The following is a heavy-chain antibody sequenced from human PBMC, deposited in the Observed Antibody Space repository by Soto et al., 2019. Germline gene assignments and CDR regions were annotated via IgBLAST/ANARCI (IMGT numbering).Heavy chain of an antibody. CDR2: ISSSSSTI. CDR1: GFNFSSYS. CDR3: AKSVYNWNDGFFDY. V-gene: IGHV3-48*01. Sequence: GGSLRLSCAASGFNFSSYSMNWVRQAPGKRLERVSYISSSSSTIYYADSVKGRFTISRDNAKNTLYLQMNSLRAEDTAVYYCAKSVYNWNDGFFDYWGQGTLVTVSS. D-gene: IGHD1-1*01. J-gene: IGHJ4*02.